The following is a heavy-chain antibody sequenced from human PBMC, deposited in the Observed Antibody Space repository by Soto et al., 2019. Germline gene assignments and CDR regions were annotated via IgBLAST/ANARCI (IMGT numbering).Heavy chain of an antibody. D-gene: IGHD3-3*01. Sequence: EVQLVESGGGLVQPGRSLRLSCAASGFTFDDYAMHWVRQAPGKGLEWVSGISWNSGSIGYADSVKGRLTISRDNAKNSLYRQIISLRAEDTALYYCGKDGVWYDFWSGYWARATTSKKYYYYMDVWGKVTTVTVAS. CDR2: ISWNSGSI. CDR1: GFTFDDYA. CDR3: GKDGVWYDFWSGYWARATTSKKYYYYMDV. J-gene: IGHJ6*03. V-gene: IGHV3-9*01.